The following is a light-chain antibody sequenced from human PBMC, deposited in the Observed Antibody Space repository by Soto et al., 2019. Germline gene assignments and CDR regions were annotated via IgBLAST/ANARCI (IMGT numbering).Light chain of an antibody. V-gene: IGLV2-23*01. CDR1: SSDVGSYNL. CDR2: EGT. CDR3: YSYAGENLYV. Sequence: QSVLTQPASVSASPGQSITIPCTGTSSDVGSYNLVSWFQQHPGKVPKLLIYEGTKRPSGLSDRFSGSKSGTTASLTISGLQAEDVAHYYCYSYAGENLYVFGTGTKVT. J-gene: IGLJ1*01.